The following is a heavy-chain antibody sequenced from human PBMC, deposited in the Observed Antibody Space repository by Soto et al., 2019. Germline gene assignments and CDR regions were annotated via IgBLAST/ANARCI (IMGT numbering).Heavy chain of an antibody. V-gene: IGHV4-34*01. Sequence: SETLPLTCAVYGGSFSDYYWSWIRQPPGKGLEWIGEVYHSGSTNYNPSLKSRVTISIDTSKNQFSLKLTSLAATDTAVYYCAREAEDYGMDVWGQGTTVTVSS. CDR3: AREAEDYGMDV. CDR2: VYHSGST. J-gene: IGHJ6*02. D-gene: IGHD6-13*01. CDR1: GGSFSDYY.